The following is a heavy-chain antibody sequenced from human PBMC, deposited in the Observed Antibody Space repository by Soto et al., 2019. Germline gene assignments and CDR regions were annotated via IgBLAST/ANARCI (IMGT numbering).Heavy chain of an antibody. CDR1: SGSVSSGSYS. V-gene: IGHV4-61*01. D-gene: IGHD6-19*01. Sequence: SETLSLTCTVSSGSVSSGSYSWNWIRQPPGKGLEWIGNIYYSGNTDYNPSLKSRVTISLDTSKNQFSLKLSSLTAADTAVYYCARGSNSGWYSSYFDYWGQGALVTVSS. J-gene: IGHJ4*02. CDR2: IYYSGNT. CDR3: ARGSNSGWYSSYFDY.